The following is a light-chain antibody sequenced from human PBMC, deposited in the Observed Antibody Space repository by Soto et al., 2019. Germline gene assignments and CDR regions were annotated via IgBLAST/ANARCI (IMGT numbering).Light chain of an antibody. Sequence: QLVLTQPPSVSGTPGQRVTISCSGSSSNIASNTVNWYQQLPGAAPKLLIYSNNQRPSGVPDRFSGSKSGTSASLAISGLQSDDEADYYCAAWDDSLHGVVFGGGTKLTVL. J-gene: IGLJ2*01. CDR1: SSNIASNT. CDR2: SNN. CDR3: AAWDDSLHGVV. V-gene: IGLV1-44*01.